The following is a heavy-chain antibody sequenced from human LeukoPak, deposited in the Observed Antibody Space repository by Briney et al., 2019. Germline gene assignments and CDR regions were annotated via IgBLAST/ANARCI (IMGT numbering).Heavy chain of an antibody. D-gene: IGHD6-6*01. CDR2: INPDGSST. V-gene: IGHV3-74*01. J-gene: IGHJ6*02. CDR1: GFTFSGYW. Sequence: PGGSLRLSCAASGFTFSGYWMHWVRQAPGKGLLWVSRINPDGSSTSYADSVKGRFTISRDNAKNTLYLQMNSLRAEDTAVYYCARDSYTNSVYYGMDVWGQGTTVTVSS. CDR3: ARDSYTNSVYYGMDV.